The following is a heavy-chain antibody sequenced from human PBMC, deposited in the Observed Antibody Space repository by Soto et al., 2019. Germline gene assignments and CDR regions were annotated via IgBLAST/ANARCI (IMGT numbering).Heavy chain of an antibody. J-gene: IGHJ4*02. D-gene: IGHD1-1*01. CDR1: GFDVTTNC. Sequence: VSLRLSCVVSGFDVTTNCMRWVRQAPGKGLECVSIVCTGGATHYADSVKGRFTISRDSSKNTVHLQMDNVRAEDTAVYYCVRDKRTISGIFPGYWGQGTQVTVSS. V-gene: IGHV3-53*01. CDR3: VRDKRTISGIFPGY. CDR2: VCTGGAT.